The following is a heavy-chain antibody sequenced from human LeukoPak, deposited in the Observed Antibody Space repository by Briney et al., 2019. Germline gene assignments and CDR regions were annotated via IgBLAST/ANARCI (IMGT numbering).Heavy chain of an antibody. J-gene: IGHJ4*02. D-gene: IGHD6-6*01. CDR3: ASQYSSSSRVYFDY. CDR2: IIPILGIA. V-gene: IGHV1-69*02. Sequence: SVKVSCKASGGTFSSYTISWVRQAPGQGLEWMGRIIPILGIANYAQKFQGRVTITADKSTSTAYMELSSLRSEDTAVYCCASQYSSSSRVYFDYWGQGTLVTVSS. CDR1: GGTFSSYT.